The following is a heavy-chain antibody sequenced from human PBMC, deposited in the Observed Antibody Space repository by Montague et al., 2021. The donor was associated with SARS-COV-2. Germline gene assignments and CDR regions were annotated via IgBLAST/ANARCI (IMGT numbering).Heavy chain of an antibody. CDR2: LSYSGRP. CDR3: AGRLPQYTSGWYFDQ. D-gene: IGHD6-19*01. CDR1: GGSFRDYA. V-gene: IGHV4-59*08. Sequence: SETLSLTCDFAGGSFRDYAWSWIRQPPGKRLEWIGYLSYSGRPIYNPSLESRVSISVDTSKNQFSLRLRPVIAADTAVYYCAGRLPQYTSGWYFDQWGQGTLVAVSS. J-gene: IGHJ4*02.